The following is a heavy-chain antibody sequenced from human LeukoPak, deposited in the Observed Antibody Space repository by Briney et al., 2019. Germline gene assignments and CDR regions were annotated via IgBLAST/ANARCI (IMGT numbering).Heavy chain of an antibody. J-gene: IGHJ5*02. CDR2: IYYSGST. Sequence: SETLSLTCTVSAGSITNYYWSWFRQPPGKGLEWIGSIYYSGSTYYNPSLKSRVTISVDTSKNQFSLKLSSVTAADTAVYYCARQGRLTIFTSWGQGTLVTVSS. CDR1: AGSITNYY. CDR3: ARQGRLTIFTS. V-gene: IGHV4-59*05. D-gene: IGHD3-3*01.